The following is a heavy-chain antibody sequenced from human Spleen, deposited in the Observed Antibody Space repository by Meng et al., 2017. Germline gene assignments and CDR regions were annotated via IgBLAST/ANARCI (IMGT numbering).Heavy chain of an antibody. V-gene: IGHV4-34*09. CDR1: GGSFSGYY. CDR3: ARAEGEIDY. J-gene: IGHJ4*02. Sequence: TLSLTCAVYGGSFSGYYWTWIRQHPGKGLEWIGYIYSGGSTYYNPSLKSRVTISVDTSQNQFSLKLSSVTAADTAVYYCARAEGEIDYWGQGTLVTVSS. D-gene: IGHD3-16*01. CDR2: IYSGGST.